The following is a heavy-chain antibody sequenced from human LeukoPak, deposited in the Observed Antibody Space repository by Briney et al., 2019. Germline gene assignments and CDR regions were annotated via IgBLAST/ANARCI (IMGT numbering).Heavy chain of an antibody. D-gene: IGHD2/OR15-2a*01. V-gene: IGHV3-21*01. J-gene: IGHJ4*02. CDR3: ARGNGKYYEEDY. CDR1: GLTFSSYS. Sequence: GGSLRLSCAASGLTFSSYSMNWVRQAPGKGLEWVSSISSSGSYIYYADSLKGRFTISRDNAKNSLFLQMNSLRVEDTAVYYCARGNGKYYEEDYWGQGTLVTVSS. CDR2: ISSSGSYI.